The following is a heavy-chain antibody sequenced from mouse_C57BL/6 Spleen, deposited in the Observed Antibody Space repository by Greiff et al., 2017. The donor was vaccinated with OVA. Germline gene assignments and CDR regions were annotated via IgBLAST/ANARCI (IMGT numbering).Heavy chain of an antibody. CDR3: ARDYYGSRWYFDV. Sequence: DVHLVESGGGLVKPGGSLKLSCAASGFTFSSYTMSWVRQTPEKRLEWVATISGGGGNTYYPDSVKGRFTISRDNAKNTLYLQMSSLRSEDTALYYCARDYYGSRWYFDVWGTGTTVTVSS. D-gene: IGHD1-1*01. V-gene: IGHV5-9*01. CDR1: GFTFSSYT. J-gene: IGHJ1*03. CDR2: ISGGGGNT.